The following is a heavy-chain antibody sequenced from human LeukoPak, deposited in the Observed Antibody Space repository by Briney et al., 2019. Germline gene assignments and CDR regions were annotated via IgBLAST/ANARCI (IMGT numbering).Heavy chain of an antibody. J-gene: IGHJ1*01. CDR3: AKGLEQLVSAEYFQH. Sequence: PGGSLRLSCAASGFTFSSYAMSWVRQAPGKGLEWVSAISGSGGSTYYADSVKGRFTISRDNSKNTLYLQMNSLRAGDTAVYYCAKGLEQLVSAEYFQHWGQGTLVTVSS. CDR2: ISGSGGST. CDR1: GFTFSSYA. D-gene: IGHD6-13*01. V-gene: IGHV3-23*01.